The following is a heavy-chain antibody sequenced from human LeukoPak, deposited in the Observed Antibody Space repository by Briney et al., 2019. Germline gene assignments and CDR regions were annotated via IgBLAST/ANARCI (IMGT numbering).Heavy chain of an antibody. Sequence: GGSLRLSCAASGLTFSSYGMSWVRQAPGKGLEWVSLITGSGSTSYYADSVKGRFTISRDDSKNTLFLQMNSLRAEDTAVYYCAKDLSMVRGYMDVWGKGTTVTISS. CDR1: GLTFSSYG. CDR3: AKDLSMVRGYMDV. CDR2: ITGSGSTS. J-gene: IGHJ6*03. D-gene: IGHD3-10*01. V-gene: IGHV3-23*01.